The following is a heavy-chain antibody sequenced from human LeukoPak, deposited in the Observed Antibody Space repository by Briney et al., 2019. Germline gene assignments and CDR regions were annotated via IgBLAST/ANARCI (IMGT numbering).Heavy chain of an antibody. Sequence: GGSLRLSCAASGFTFSNYAMSWVRQAPGKGLEWVSSISVTGVSTNYADSVKGRFTFSRDKSKNTLYLQMNSLRVEDTAVYYCAKGYSGYYDYWGQGSLVTVSS. J-gene: IGHJ4*02. D-gene: IGHD5-12*01. CDR2: ISVTGVST. CDR1: GFTFSNYA. V-gene: IGHV3-23*01. CDR3: AKGYSGYYDY.